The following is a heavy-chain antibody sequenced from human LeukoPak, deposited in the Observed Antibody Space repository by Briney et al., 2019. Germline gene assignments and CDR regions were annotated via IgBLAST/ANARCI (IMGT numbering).Heavy chain of an antibody. Sequence: PSETLSLTCTVSGGSISSGDYYWSWIRQPPGKGLEWIGYIYYSGSTYYNPSLKSRVTISVDKSKNQFSLKLSSVTAADTAVYYCAREGTNIAAPYWGQGTLVTVSS. CDR1: GGSISSGDYY. V-gene: IGHV4-30-4*01. J-gene: IGHJ4*02. CDR3: AREGTNIAAPY. CDR2: IYYSGST. D-gene: IGHD6-6*01.